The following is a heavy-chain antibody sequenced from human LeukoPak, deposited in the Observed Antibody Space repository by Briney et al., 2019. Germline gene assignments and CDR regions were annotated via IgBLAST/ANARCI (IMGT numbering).Heavy chain of an antibody. V-gene: IGHV3-73*01. Sequence: GGSLKLSCAASGFTFSDSAMNWVRQASGKGPEWVGHIRGKTNSYAAAYAASVRGRFTISRDDSKNTAYLQMNSLKTEDTAVYYCTGGSGWYSPDYWGQGTLVTVSS. J-gene: IGHJ4*02. D-gene: IGHD6-19*01. CDR3: TGGSGWYSPDY. CDR2: IRGKTNSYAA. CDR1: GFTFSDSA.